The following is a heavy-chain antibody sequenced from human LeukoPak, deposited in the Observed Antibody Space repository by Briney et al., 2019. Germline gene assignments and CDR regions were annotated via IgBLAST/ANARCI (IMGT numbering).Heavy chain of an antibody. CDR3: TKDIRPRYSSSSGFDY. CDR1: GFSFDDYV. Sequence: PGGSLRLSCAASGFSFDDYVVHWVRKPPGKGLEWVSLISGDGVSTYYADSVKGRFTISRDNSKNSLYLQMNSLRTEDTALYYCTKDIRPRYSSSSGFDYWGQGTLVTVSS. V-gene: IGHV3-43*02. J-gene: IGHJ4*02. D-gene: IGHD6-6*01. CDR2: ISGDGVST.